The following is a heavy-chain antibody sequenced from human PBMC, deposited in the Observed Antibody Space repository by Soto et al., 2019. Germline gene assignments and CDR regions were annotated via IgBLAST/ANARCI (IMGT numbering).Heavy chain of an antibody. J-gene: IGHJ6*02. V-gene: IGHV4-59*01. CDR2: IYYSGST. CDR3: ARGPYDSSGYYYGVESYYYYGMDV. CDR1: GGSISSYY. Sequence: KPSETLSLTCTVSGGSISSYYWSWIRQPPGKGLEWIGYIYYSGSTNYNPSLKSRVTISVDTSKNQFSLKLSSVTAADTAVYYCARGPYDSSGYYYGVESYYYYGMDVWGQGTTVTVSS. D-gene: IGHD3-22*01.